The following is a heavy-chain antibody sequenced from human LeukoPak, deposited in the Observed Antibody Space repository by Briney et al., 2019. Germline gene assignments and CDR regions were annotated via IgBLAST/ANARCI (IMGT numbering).Heavy chain of an antibody. CDR2: MSYDGSDK. CDR3: ARVGVGGDYFDY. V-gene: IGHV3-30*03. CDR1: GFTFSAYS. J-gene: IGHJ4*02. D-gene: IGHD2-15*01. Sequence: GGSLRLSCAASGFTFSAYSMNWVRQAPGKGLEWVAGMSYDGSDKYYADSVKGRFSISRDNSKNTLYLQMNSLRAEDTAVYYCARVGVGGDYFDYWGQGTLVTVSS.